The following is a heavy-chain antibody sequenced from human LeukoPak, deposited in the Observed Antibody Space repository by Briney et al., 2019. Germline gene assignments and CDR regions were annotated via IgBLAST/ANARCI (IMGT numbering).Heavy chain of an antibody. J-gene: IGHJ4*02. D-gene: IGHD2-2*01. V-gene: IGHV3-23*01. Sequence: GGSLRLSCAASGFTFSSYAMSWVRQAPGKGLEWVSAISGSGGSTHYADSVKGRFTISRDNSKNTLYPQMNSLRADDTAVYYCAHGTVYQLDYWGQGTLVTVSS. CDR3: AHGTVYQLDY. CDR1: GFTFSSYA. CDR2: ISGSGGST.